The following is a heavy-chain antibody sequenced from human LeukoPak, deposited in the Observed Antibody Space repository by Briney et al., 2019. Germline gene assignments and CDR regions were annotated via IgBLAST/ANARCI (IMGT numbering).Heavy chain of an antibody. CDR2: IIPIFGTA. Sequence: SVKVSCKASGGTFSSYAISWVRQAPGQGLEWMGGIIPIFGTANYAQKFQGRVTITTDESTSTAYMELSSLRSEDTAVYYCARGGSDFWSGYRNFDYWGQGTLVTVSS. CDR1: GGTFSSYA. V-gene: IGHV1-69*05. D-gene: IGHD3-3*01. CDR3: ARGGSDFWSGYRNFDY. J-gene: IGHJ4*02.